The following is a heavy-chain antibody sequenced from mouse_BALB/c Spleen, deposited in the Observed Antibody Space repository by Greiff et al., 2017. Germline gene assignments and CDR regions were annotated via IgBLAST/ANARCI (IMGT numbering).Heavy chain of an antibody. V-gene: IGHV5-12-1*01. CDR3: ARHSYGSSLDY. CDR2: ISSGGGST. D-gene: IGHD1-1*01. CDR1: GFAFSSYD. J-gene: IGHJ2*01. Sequence: EVKLVESGGGLVKPGGSLKLSCAASGFAFSSYDMSWVRQTPEKRLEWVAYISSGGGSTYYPDTVKGRFTISRDNAKNTLYLQMSSLKSEDTAMYYCARHSYGSSLDYWGQGTTLTVSS.